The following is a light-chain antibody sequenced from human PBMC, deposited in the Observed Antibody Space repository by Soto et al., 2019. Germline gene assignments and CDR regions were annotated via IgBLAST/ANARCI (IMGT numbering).Light chain of an antibody. Sequence: EIVLTQSPGTLSLSPGERATLSCRASQSVRSNYLAWYQQKPGQAPRLLIYGASSRATGIPDGFSGTGSGTDFTLTISRLEPEDFAVYYCQQYGGSPYTFGQGTKREIK. V-gene: IGKV3-20*01. CDR2: GAS. J-gene: IGKJ2*01. CDR1: QSVRSNY. CDR3: QQYGGSPYT.